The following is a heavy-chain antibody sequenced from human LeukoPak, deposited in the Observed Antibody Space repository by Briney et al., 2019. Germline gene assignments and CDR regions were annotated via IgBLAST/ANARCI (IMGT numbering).Heavy chain of an antibody. V-gene: IGHV4-31*03. CDR2: IYYSGST. CDR3: ARGARTASAFYY. D-gene: IGHD2-2*01. Sequence: PSQTLSLTCTVSGGSISSGGYYWSWIRQHPGKGLEWIGYIYYSGSTYYNPSLKSRVTISVDTSKNQFSLKLSSVTAADTAVYYCARGARTASAFYYWGQGTLVTVSS. CDR1: GGSISSGGYY. J-gene: IGHJ4*02.